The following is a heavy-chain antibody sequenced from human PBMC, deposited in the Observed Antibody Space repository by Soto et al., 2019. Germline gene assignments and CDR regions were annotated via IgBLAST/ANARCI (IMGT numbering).Heavy chain of an antibody. D-gene: IGHD3-9*01. CDR2: IYYSGST. J-gene: IGHJ5*02. CDR1: GGSVSSGSYY. CDR3: SRGLRYVDWLFPPRFAP. Sequence: QVHLQESGTGLVKPSETLSLTCTVSGGSVSSGSYYWSWIRQPPGKGLAWIGYIYYSGSTNYNPYLQRRVTITLETSKNQFSLKLSSVTAADTAVYYCSRGLRYVDWLFPPRFAPCGQGTLVSVSS. V-gene: IGHV4-61*01.